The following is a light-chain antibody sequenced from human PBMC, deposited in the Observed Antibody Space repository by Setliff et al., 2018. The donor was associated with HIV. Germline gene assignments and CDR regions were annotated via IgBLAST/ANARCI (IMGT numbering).Light chain of an antibody. J-gene: IGLJ1*01. CDR2: SFT. Sequence: QSVLAQPPSVSGAPGQRVPISCTGSSTNIGAGFDVHWYQQFPGTAPKLLIYSFTNRPSGVPDRFSGSKSGTSASLAIAGRQAEDEADYYCQSYDSSLSGYVFGTGTKVTVL. CDR3: QSYDSSLSGYV. CDR1: STNIGAGFD. V-gene: IGLV1-40*01.